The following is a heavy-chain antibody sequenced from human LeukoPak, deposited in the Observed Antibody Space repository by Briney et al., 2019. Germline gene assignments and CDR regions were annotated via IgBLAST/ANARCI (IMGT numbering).Heavy chain of an antibody. Sequence: NPSETLSLTCTVSGGSISSGDYYWSWIRQPPGKGLEWIGYIYYSGSTYYNPSLKSRVTMSVDTSKNQFFLKLNSVTAADTAVYYCARGRPYSGGYHLDYWGQGTLVTVSA. J-gene: IGHJ4*02. D-gene: IGHD1-26*01. V-gene: IGHV4-30-4*01. CDR2: IYYSGST. CDR3: ARGRPYSGGYHLDY. CDR1: GGSISSGDYY.